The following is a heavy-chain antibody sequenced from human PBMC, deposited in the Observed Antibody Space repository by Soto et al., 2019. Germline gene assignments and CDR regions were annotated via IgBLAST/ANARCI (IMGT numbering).Heavy chain of an antibody. CDR3: ARWVGATNYYYYGMDV. D-gene: IGHD1-26*01. Sequence: QVQLVQSGAEVKKPGSSVKVSCKASGGTFSSYAISWVRQAPGQGLEWMGGIIPIFGTANYAQKFHGRVTITADESTSTAYMELSSLRSEDTAVYYCARWVGATNYYYYGMDVWGQGTTVTVSS. V-gene: IGHV1-69*01. CDR1: GGTFSSYA. J-gene: IGHJ6*02. CDR2: IIPIFGTA.